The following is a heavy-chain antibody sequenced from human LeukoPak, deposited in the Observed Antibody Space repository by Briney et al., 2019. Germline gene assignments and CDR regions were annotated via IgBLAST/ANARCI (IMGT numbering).Heavy chain of an antibody. CDR3: ASVPYYSTNYYYYYMDV. CDR2: IIPIFGTA. D-gene: IGHD4-11*01. V-gene: IGHV1-69*05. Sequence: SVKVSCKASGGTFSSYAISWVRQAPGQGLEWMGGIIPIFGTANYAQKFQGRVTITTNESTSTAYMELSSLRSEDTAVYYCASVPYYSTNYYYYYMDVWGKGTTVTVSS. J-gene: IGHJ6*03. CDR1: GGTFSSYA.